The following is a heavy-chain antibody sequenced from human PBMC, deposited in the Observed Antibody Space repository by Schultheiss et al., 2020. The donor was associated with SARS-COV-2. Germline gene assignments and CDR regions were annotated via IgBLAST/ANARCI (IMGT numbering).Heavy chain of an antibody. CDR2: IYYSGST. CDR3: ARSIAAAGHRYFDY. Sequence: SQTLSLTCTVSGGSISSYYWSWIRQPPGKGLEWIGYIYYSGSTNYNPSLKSRVTISVDTSKNQFSLKLSSVTAADTAVYYCARSIAAAGHRYFDYWGQGTLVTVSS. J-gene: IGHJ4*02. CDR1: GGSISSYY. D-gene: IGHD6-13*01. V-gene: IGHV4-59*01.